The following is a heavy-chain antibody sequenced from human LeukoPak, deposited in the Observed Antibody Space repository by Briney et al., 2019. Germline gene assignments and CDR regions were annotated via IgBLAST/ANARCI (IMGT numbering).Heavy chain of an antibody. CDR1: GFTVSSNY. J-gene: IGHJ5*02. V-gene: IGHV3-53*01. Sequence: GGSLRLSCAASGFTVSSNYISWVRQAPGKGLEWVSVIYSGGGTNYADSVKGRFTISRDNSKNTLYLQMNSLKTEDTAVYYCTRDFNPSRTYYDILTGYYGGWFDPWGQGTLVTVSS. CDR2: IYSGGGT. CDR3: TRDFNPSRTYYDILTGYYGGWFDP. D-gene: IGHD3-9*01.